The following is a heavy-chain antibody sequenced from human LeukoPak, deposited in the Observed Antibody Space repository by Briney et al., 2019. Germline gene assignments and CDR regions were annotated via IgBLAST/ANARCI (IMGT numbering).Heavy chain of an antibody. D-gene: IGHD3-9*01. CDR1: GGSFSGYY. J-gene: IGHJ3*02. V-gene: IGHV4-34*01. Sequence: PSETMSLTCAVYGGSFSGYYWSWIRQPPGKGLEWIGEINHSGSTNYSPSLKSRVTISIDTSKNQFSLKLSSVTAADTAVYYCASSLLTADAFDIWGQGTMVTVSS. CDR3: ASSLLTADAFDI. CDR2: INHSGST.